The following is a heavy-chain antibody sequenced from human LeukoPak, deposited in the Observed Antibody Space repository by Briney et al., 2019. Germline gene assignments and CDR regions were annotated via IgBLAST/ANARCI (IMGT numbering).Heavy chain of an antibody. CDR2: INPDGSST. V-gene: IGHV3-74*01. D-gene: IGHD2-8*01. J-gene: IGHJ4*02. CDR1: GFTFSSYW. CDR3: ARLGVY. Sequence: PGGSLRLSCAASGFTFSSYWMNWVRQAPGKGLVWVSRINPDGSSTNYADSVKGRFTISRDNAKNTLYLQMNSLRDEDTAVYYCARLGVYWGQGTLVTVSS.